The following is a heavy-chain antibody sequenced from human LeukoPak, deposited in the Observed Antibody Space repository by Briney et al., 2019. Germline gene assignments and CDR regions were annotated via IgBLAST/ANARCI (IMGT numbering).Heavy chain of an antibody. CDR2: TYWDDDK. CDR1: GFSLSTSGVG. Sequence: SGPTLVKPTQTLTLTCTFSGFSLSTSGVGVGWIRQPPGKALEWLALTYWDDDKRYSPSLKSRLTITKDTSKNQVVLIMTNMDPVDTATYYCARRRSSTWYFDFWGQGTLLTVSS. J-gene: IGHJ4*02. CDR3: ARRRSSTWYFDF. D-gene: IGHD6-13*01. V-gene: IGHV2-5*02.